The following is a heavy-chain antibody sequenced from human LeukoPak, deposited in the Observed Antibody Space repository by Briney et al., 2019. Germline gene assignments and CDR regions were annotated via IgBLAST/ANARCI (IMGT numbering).Heavy chain of an antibody. J-gene: IGHJ3*02. V-gene: IGHV4-59*12. CDR3: ARLYCSGGTCYSDRGAFDI. Sequence: SETLSLTCTVSGGSISSYYWSWIRQPPGKGLEWIGTIYYSGTTYYNPSLKSRVTISVDTSKNQFSLKLSSVTAADTAVYYCARLYCSGGTCYSDRGAFDIWGQGTMVTVSS. CDR1: GGSISSYY. CDR2: IYYSGTT. D-gene: IGHD2-15*01.